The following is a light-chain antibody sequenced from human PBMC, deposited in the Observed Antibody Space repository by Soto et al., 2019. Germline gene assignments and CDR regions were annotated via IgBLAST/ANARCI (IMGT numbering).Light chain of an antibody. CDR2: EVS. CDR1: SSDVGSYNL. V-gene: IGLV2-23*02. CDR3: CSSAGSYTFEV. Sequence: QSALTQPASVSGSPGQSITISCTGTSSDVGSYNLVSWYQQHPGKAPKLIISEVSKRPSGVSNRCSGSKSGNTASLTISGLQAEDEADYYCCSSAGSYTFEVFGTGTKLTVL. J-gene: IGLJ1*01.